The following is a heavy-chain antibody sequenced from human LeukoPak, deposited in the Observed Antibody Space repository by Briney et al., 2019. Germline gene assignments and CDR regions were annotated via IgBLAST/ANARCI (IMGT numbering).Heavy chain of an antibody. CDR3: AGAHYDILTGYYRPAIYFDY. V-gene: IGHV4-34*01. J-gene: IGHJ4*02. D-gene: IGHD3-9*01. CDR2: INHSGST. CDR1: GGSFSGNY. Sequence: SETLSLTCAAYGGSFSGNYWSWIRQPPGKGLEWIGEINHSGSTNYNPSLKSRVTISIDTSKNQFSLKLSSVTAADTAVYYCAGAHYDILTGYYRPAIYFDYWGQGTLVTVSS.